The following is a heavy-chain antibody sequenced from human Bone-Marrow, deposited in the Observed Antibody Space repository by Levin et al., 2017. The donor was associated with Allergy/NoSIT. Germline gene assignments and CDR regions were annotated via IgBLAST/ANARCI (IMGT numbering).Heavy chain of an antibody. CDR1: GFTFSSYS. Sequence: GESLKISCAASGFTFSSYSMHWVRQAPGKGLEWVALISYNGSVTFYAESVKGRFTISRDNSGTTKNTLYLQMNSLRLEDTAFYYCARAFCSSTSCYTGRIDPWGQGTLVTVTS. D-gene: IGHD2-2*02. J-gene: IGHJ5*02. CDR2: ISYNGSVT. CDR3: ARAFCSSTSCYTGRIDP. V-gene: IGHV3-30*04.